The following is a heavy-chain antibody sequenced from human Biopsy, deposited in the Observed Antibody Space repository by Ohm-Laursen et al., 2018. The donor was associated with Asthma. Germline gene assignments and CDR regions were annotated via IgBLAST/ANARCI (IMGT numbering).Heavy chain of an antibody. CDR1: GYSLTDLS. D-gene: IGHD4-17*01. CDR2: HDHEEGGT. J-gene: IGHJ4*02. CDR3: ASDFPKDYVRYNFQF. V-gene: IGHV1-24*01. Sequence: GASVNASCKIYGYSLTDLSMRWVRQAPGQGIEWMGGHDHEEGGTVNARRFQGRVTMTEDTSTDTAYMELSSLSSDDTAVYYCASDFPKDYVRYNFQFWGQGTLVTVSS.